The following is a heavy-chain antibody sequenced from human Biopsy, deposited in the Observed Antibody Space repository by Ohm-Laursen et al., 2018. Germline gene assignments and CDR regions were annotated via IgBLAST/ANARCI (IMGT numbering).Heavy chain of an antibody. Sequence: SDTLSLTCTVSGESMGTYYWSWIRQPPGKVMEWIASIYYSGTTHKNPSLKSRVTISVDTSQGLLSLDLSSVTAADTAVYYCARVRGGFLEWFDYWGQRTLVTVSS. V-gene: IGHV4-59*07. D-gene: IGHD3-3*01. CDR1: GESMGTYY. CDR3: ARVRGGFLEWFDY. CDR2: IYYSGTT. J-gene: IGHJ5*01.